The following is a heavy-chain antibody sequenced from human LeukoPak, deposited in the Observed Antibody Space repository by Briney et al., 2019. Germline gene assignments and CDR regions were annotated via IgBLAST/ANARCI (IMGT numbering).Heavy chain of an antibody. J-gene: IGHJ6*02. Sequence: GGSLRLSRAASGFTVSSNYMTWVRQAPGKGLVWVSRISPEGSGTTYADSVKGRFTISRDNSKNTLYLQMNSLRDEDAAVYHCTRVQAGRSGLMDVWGRGTTVTVSS. D-gene: IGHD2-8*02. CDR2: ISPEGSGT. V-gene: IGHV3-74*01. CDR1: GFTVSSNY. CDR3: TRVQAGRSGLMDV.